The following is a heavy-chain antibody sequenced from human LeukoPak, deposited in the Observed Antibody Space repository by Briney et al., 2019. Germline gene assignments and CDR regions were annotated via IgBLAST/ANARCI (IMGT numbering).Heavy chain of an antibody. CDR2: IYYSGST. CDR1: GGSISSGGYY. V-gene: IGHV4-31*03. Sequence: SETLSLTCTVSGGSISSGGYYWSWIHQHPGKGLEWIGYIYYSGSTYYNPSLKSRVTISVDTSKNQFSLKLSSVTAADTAVYYCAREPCSSTSCYYNWFDPWGQGTLVTVSS. J-gene: IGHJ5*02. CDR3: AREPCSSTSCYYNWFDP. D-gene: IGHD2-2*01.